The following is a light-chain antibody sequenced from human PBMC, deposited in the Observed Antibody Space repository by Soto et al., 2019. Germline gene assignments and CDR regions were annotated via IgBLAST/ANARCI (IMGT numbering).Light chain of an antibody. CDR2: EVS. J-gene: IGLJ1*01. Sequence: QSVLTQPPSASGSPGQSVTISCTGTSSDVGGYNYVSWYQQHPGKAPKLMIYEVSKRPPGVPDRFSGSKSGNTASLTVSGLQAEDEADYYCSSYAGSNNFGVFGTGTKVTVL. V-gene: IGLV2-8*01. CDR3: SSYAGSNNFGV. CDR1: SSDVGGYNY.